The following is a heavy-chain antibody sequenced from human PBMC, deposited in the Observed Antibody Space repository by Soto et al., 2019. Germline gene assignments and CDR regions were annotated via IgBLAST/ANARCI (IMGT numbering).Heavy chain of an antibody. J-gene: IGHJ4*02. CDR1: GFIFNNYA. V-gene: IGHV3-23*01. CDR3: AKALVPALTAKFGY. Sequence: GGSLRLSCAASGFIFNNYAMTWVRQAPGKGLEWVSTVTASGGGTFYANSVKGRFTISRDNSRNTLHLQMSSLRVEDTALYYCAKALVPALTAKFGYWGQGTLVTVSS. CDR2: VTASGGGT. D-gene: IGHD5-18*01.